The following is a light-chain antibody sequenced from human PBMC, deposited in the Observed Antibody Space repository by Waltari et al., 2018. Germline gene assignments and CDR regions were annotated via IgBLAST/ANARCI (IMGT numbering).Light chain of an antibody. CDR1: SSDVGGQNH. CDR3: SSYTSSDSLV. CDR2: DVS. Sequence: QSALTQPASVSGSPGQSITFSCSGSSSDVGGQNHVSWYQHHPGKAPNLMIYDVSNRPSGISHRFSASKSGNTASLTISGLQAEDEADYYCSSYTSSDSLVFGTGTAVTVL. J-gene: IGLJ1*01. V-gene: IGLV2-14*01.